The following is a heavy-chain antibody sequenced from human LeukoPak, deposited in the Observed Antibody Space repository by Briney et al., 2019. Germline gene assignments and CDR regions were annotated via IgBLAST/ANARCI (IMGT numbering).Heavy chain of an antibody. CDR3: TTDLPYDSSGYQP. CDR1: GFTFSNAW. D-gene: IGHD3-22*01. J-gene: IGHJ5*02. V-gene: IGHV3-15*01. CDR2: IKSKTDGGTT. Sequence: PGGSLRLSCAASGFTFSNAWMSWVRQAPGKGLEWVGRIKSKTDGGTTDYAAPVKGRFTILRDDSKNTLYLQMNSLKTEDTAVYYCTTDLPYDSSGYQPWGQGTLVTVSS.